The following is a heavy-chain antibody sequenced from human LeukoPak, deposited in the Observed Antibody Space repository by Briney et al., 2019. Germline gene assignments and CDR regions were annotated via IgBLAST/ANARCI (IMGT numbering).Heavy chain of an antibody. CDR2: MNPNSGNT. CDR1: GYTFTIYD. V-gene: IGHV1-8*01. J-gene: IGHJ5*02. CDR3: ARDLLGGFDP. Sequence: ASVKVSCXASGYTFTIYDINWVRQATGQGLEWMGWMNPNSGNTGYAQKFQGRVTMTTDTSTSTAYMELRSLRSDDTAVYYCARDLLGGFDPWGQGTLVTVSS. D-gene: IGHD3-16*01.